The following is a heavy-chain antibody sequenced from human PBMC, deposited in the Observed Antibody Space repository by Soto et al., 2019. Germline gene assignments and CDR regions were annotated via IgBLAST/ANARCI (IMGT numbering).Heavy chain of an antibody. V-gene: IGHV4-59*01. D-gene: IGHD3-22*01. CDR1: GGSIRSYY. CDR2: IYYSGST. Sequence: PSEALSVTCAGSGGSIRSYYWCGIREPPGKGLGLIGYIYYSGSTNYNPSLKSRVTISVDTSKNQFSLKLSSVTAADTAVYYGARVPDYYDSSGYQVYAFHIWGQGTMVTVS. CDR3: ARVPDYYDSSGYQVYAFHI. J-gene: IGHJ3*02.